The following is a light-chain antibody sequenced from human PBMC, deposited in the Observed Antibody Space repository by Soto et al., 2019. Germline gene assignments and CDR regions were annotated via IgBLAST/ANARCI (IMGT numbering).Light chain of an antibody. Sequence: HSVLAQPASVSGSPGQSITISCTGTSGDVGGYSYVSWFQQHPGKAPKLMIYEVTNRPSGVSNRFSASKSGNTASLTISGLQAEDEADYYCSSYTGSSTLVFGGGTKLTVL. CDR2: EVT. V-gene: IGLV2-14*01. CDR3: SSYTGSSTLV. J-gene: IGLJ2*01. CDR1: SGDVGGYSY.